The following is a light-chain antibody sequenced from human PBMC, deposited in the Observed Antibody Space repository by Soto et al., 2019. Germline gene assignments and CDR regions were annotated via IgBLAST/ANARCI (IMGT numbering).Light chain of an antibody. CDR2: KVT. J-gene: IGLJ3*02. CDR1: SSDVGAYNY. V-gene: IGLV2-14*01. CDR3: SSYTTSSTWV. Sequence: QSALTQPASVSGSPGQSITISYTGTSSDVGAYNYVSWYRQHPGKGPELIIYKVTDRPSGVSSRFSGSKSGNTASLTISGLQAEDEADYYCSSYTTSSTWVFGGGTKLTVL.